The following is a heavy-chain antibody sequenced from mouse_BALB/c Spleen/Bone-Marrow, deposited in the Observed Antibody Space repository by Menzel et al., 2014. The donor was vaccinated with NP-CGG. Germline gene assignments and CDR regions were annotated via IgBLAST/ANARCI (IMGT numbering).Heavy chain of an antibody. Sequence: EVMLVESGGGLVQPGGSLKLSCAASGFTFSSYTMSWVRQTPEKRLEWVASISNGGGSTYYPDTVKGRFTISGDNAKNTRYLQMSSLKSEDTAKYYCARGGYYCDYWGQGTTLTVSS. J-gene: IGHJ2*01. V-gene: IGHV5-12-2*01. CDR3: ARGGYYCDY. CDR2: ISNGGGST. CDR1: GFTFSSYT.